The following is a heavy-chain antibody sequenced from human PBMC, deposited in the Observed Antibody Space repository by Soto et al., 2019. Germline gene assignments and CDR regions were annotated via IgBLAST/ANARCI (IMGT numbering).Heavy chain of an antibody. CDR1: GFTFSSYA. V-gene: IGHV3-23*01. Sequence: GGSLRLSCAASGFTFSSYAMSWVRQAPGKGLEWVSAISGSGGSTYYADSVKGRFTISRANSKNTLYLQMNSLRAEDTAVYYCAKDLLGIAVAGTTTFDYWGQGTLVTVSS. D-gene: IGHD6-19*01. CDR2: ISGSGGST. J-gene: IGHJ4*02. CDR3: AKDLLGIAVAGTTTFDY.